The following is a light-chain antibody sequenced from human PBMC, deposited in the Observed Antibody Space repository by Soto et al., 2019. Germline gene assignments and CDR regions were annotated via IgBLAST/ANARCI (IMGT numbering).Light chain of an antibody. J-gene: IGKJ1*01. V-gene: IGKV1-5*01. CDR2: DAS. CDR3: QQYDTYPLT. Sequence: DIPMTQSPTTLSASVGDRVIITCRASQRMSAWLAWYQQKPGKAPKLLIYDASSLENGVPSRFSGSGSGTEFTLTISSLQPDDFATYYCQQYDTYPLTFGQGTKVDIK. CDR1: QRMSAW.